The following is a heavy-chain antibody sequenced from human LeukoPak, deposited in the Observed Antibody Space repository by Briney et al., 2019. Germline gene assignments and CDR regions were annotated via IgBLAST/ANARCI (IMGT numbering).Heavy chain of an antibody. CDR1: GYTLTELS. CDR3: ATDRGFYGGNSEYYLDY. D-gene: IGHD4-23*01. CDR2: FDPEDGET. V-gene: IGHV1-24*01. J-gene: IGHJ4*02. Sequence: ASVKVSCKVSGYTLTELSMHWVRQAPGEGLEWMGGFDPEDGETIYAQKFQGRVTMTEDTSTDTAYMELSSLRSEDTAVYYCATDRGFYGGNSEYYLDYWGQGTLVTVSS.